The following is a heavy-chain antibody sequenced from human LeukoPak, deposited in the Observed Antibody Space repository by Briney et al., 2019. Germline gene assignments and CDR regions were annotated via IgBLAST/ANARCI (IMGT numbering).Heavy chain of an antibody. V-gene: IGHV3-30-3*01. CDR2: ISYDGSNK. CDR3: ARDLDYYDSSGYYSGGAFDI. Sequence: PGGSLRLSCAASGFTFSSYAMHWVRQAPGKGLEWVAVISYDGSNKYYADSMKGRFTISRDNSKNTLYLQMNSLRAEDTAVYYCARDLDYYDSSGYYSGGAFDIWGQGTMVTVSS. CDR1: GFTFSSYA. D-gene: IGHD3-22*01. J-gene: IGHJ3*02.